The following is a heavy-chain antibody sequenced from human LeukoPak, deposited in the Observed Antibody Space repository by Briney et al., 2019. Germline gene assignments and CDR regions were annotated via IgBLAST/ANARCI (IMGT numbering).Heavy chain of an antibody. CDR2: ISYDGSNK. Sequence: GGSLRLSCAASGFTFSSYAMHWVRQAPGKGLEWMAVISYDGSNKYYADSVKGRFTISRDNSKNTLYLQMNSLRAEDTAVYYCAKDPPYYYGSGDPSWGQGTLVTVSS. V-gene: IGHV3-30*04. J-gene: IGHJ4*02. CDR1: GFTFSSYA. CDR3: AKDPPYYYGSGDPS. D-gene: IGHD3-10*01.